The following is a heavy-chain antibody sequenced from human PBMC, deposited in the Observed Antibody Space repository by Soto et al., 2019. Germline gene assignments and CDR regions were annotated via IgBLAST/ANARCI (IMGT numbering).Heavy chain of an antibody. D-gene: IGHD6-13*01. CDR2: INHSGST. CDR3: ARGISAAGHLYYHYMDV. Sequence: SETLSLTCAVYGGSFSGYYWSWIRQPPGKGLEWIGEINHSGSTNYNPSLKSRVTISVDTSKNQFSLKLSSVTAADTAVYYCARGISAAGHLYYHYMDVWGKGTTVTVSS. J-gene: IGHJ6*03. V-gene: IGHV4-34*01. CDR1: GGSFSGYY.